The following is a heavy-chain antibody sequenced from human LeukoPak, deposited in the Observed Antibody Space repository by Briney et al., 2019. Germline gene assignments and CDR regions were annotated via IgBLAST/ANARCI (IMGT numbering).Heavy chain of an antibody. Sequence: ASVKVSCKASGYTFTGYYMHWVRQAPGQRLEWMGWINAGNGNTKYSQKFQGRVTITRDTSASTAYMELSSLRSEDTAVYYCARDSSSWYRLYYFDYWGQGTLVTVSS. CDR1: GYTFTGYY. CDR3: ARDSSSWYRLYYFDY. V-gene: IGHV1-3*01. J-gene: IGHJ4*02. D-gene: IGHD6-13*01. CDR2: INAGNGNT.